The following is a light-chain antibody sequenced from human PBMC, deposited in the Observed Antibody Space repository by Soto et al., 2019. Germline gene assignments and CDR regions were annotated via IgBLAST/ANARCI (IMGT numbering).Light chain of an antibody. Sequence: QSVLTQPASVSRSPGQSITIPCTGTSSDVGGYNYVSWYQQHPGKAPKLMIYEVSNRPSGVSNRFSGSKSGNTASLTISGLQAEDEADYYCSSYTSSSTWVFGGGTKLTVL. J-gene: IGLJ3*02. CDR2: EVS. CDR3: SSYTSSSTWV. V-gene: IGLV2-14*01. CDR1: SSDVGGYNY.